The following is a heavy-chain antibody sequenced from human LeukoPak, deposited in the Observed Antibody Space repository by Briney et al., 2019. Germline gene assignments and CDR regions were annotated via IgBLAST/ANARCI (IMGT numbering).Heavy chain of an antibody. Sequence: GGSLRLSCAASGFTFSSYSMNWVRQAPGKGLEWLSYISSSSSTIYYADSVKGRFTISRDNAKNSLYLQMNSLRAEDTAVYYCAELGITMIGGVWGKGTTVTVSS. J-gene: IGHJ6*04. CDR1: GFTFSSYS. CDR3: AELGITMIGGV. V-gene: IGHV3-48*04. D-gene: IGHD3-10*02. CDR2: ISSSSSTI.